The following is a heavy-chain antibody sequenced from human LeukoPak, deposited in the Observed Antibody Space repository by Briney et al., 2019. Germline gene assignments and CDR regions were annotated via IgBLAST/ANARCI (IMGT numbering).Heavy chain of an antibody. J-gene: IGHJ6*03. CDR3: ARGRVSSSTWYSTYYYFFYMDF. CDR2: ISGSGGST. V-gene: IGHV3-23*01. Sequence: SGGSLRLSCAASGFTFSSYAMSWVRQAPGKGLEWVSAISGSGGSTYYADSVKGRFTISRDNSKNTLYLQMNSLRAEDTAVYFCARGRVSSSTWYSTYYYFFYMDFWGKGTTVTVSS. CDR1: GFTFSSYA. D-gene: IGHD4-11*01.